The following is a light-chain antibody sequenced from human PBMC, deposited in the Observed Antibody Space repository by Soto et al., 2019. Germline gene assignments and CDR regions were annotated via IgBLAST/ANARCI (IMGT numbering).Light chain of an antibody. CDR3: QERSNWPYT. J-gene: IGKJ2*01. V-gene: IGKV3-11*01. CDR2: DAS. Sequence: EIVLTQSPATTSLSPGERATLSCRASQSVSSYLAWYQQKPGQAPTLLISDASNRATGIPARVSGSEPGKDFTLPISSREPEDFAVYYCQERSNWPYTLGHRNNLEIK. CDR1: QSVSSY.